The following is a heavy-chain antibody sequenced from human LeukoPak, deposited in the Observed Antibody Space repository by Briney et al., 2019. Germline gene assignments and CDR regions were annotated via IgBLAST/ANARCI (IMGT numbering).Heavy chain of an antibody. V-gene: IGHV4-39*07. CDR3: AKAQYYYDCSGYSNWFDP. CDR2: IYYSGST. J-gene: IGHJ5*02. Sequence: SESLSLTCTVSGGSISSYYWGWIRQPPGKGLEWVGSIYYSGSTYYNPSLKSRVTISVDTSKNQFSLKLSSVTAADTAVYYCAKAQYYYDCSGYSNWFDPWGQGTLVTVSS. D-gene: IGHD3-22*01. CDR1: GGSISSYY.